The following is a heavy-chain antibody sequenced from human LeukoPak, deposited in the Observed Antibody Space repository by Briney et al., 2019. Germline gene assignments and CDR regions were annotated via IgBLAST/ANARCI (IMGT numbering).Heavy chain of an antibody. J-gene: IGHJ5*02. CDR1: GFTFSSYG. D-gene: IGHD5-18*01. CDR3: ARAGERGVVDSAPAGRWSDT. Sequence: PGGSLRLSCAASGFTFSSYGMHWVRQAPGKGLEWVAVIWNDGSNKYYADSVKGRFTISRDKSKNTLYLQMNSMRAEDTAVYYCARAGERGVVDSAPAGRWSDTWGQGTLVTVSS. V-gene: IGHV3-33*01. CDR2: IWNDGSNK.